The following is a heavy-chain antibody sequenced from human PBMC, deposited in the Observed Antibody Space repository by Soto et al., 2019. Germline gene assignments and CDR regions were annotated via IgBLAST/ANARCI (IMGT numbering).Heavy chain of an antibody. CDR1: GGTFSSYT. V-gene: IGHV1-69*02. D-gene: IGHD2-21*02. J-gene: IGHJ4*02. Sequence: SVKVSCKASGGTFSSYTISWVRQAPGQGLEWMGRIIPILGIAKYAQKFQGRVTITTDKSTSTAYMELSSLRSEDMSVYYCARSIVVVTALDYWGQGTLVTVSS. CDR2: IIPILGIA. CDR3: ARSIVVVTALDY.